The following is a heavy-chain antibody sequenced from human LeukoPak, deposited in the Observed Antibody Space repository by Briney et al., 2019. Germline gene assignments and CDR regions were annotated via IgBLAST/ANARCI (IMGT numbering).Heavy chain of an antibody. Sequence: PGRSLRLSCAASGFTFDDYAMHWVRQAPGKGLEWVSGISWNSGSIGYADSVKGRFTISRDSAKNSLYLQMNSLRAEDTALYYCAKDDYGDYGTGAFDIWGQGTMVTVSS. J-gene: IGHJ3*02. D-gene: IGHD4-17*01. V-gene: IGHV3-9*01. CDR2: ISWNSGSI. CDR1: GFTFDDYA. CDR3: AKDDYGDYGTGAFDI.